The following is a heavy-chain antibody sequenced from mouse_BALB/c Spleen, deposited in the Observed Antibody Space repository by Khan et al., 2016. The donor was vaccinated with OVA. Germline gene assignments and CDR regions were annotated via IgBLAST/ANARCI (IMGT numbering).Heavy chain of an antibody. CDR3: ASTARAYYYAMDY. CDR1: GYTFSTYW. Sequence: QVRLQQSGAELMKPGASVKISCKASGYTFSTYWIEWVKQRPGHGLEWIGEILPRSGSTNYHENFKGKATFTADTSYNTAYMQLSSLTSEDSAVYYCASTARAYYYAMDYWGQGTSVTVSS. J-gene: IGHJ4*01. V-gene: IGHV1-9*01. D-gene: IGHD3-1*01. CDR2: ILPRSGST.